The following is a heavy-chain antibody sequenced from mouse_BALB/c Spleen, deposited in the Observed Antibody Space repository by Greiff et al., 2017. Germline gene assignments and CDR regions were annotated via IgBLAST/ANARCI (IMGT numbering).Heavy chain of an antibody. CDR1: GFSLTSYG. CDR2: IWAGGST. J-gene: IGHJ4*01. V-gene: IGHV2-9*02. D-gene: IGHD2-1*01. CDR3: ARDQGNYHYAMDY. Sequence: VHLVESGPGLVAPSQSLSITCTVSGFSLTSYGVHWVRQPPGKGLEWLGVIWAGGSTNYNSALMSRLSISKDNSKSQVFLKMNSLQTDDTAMYYCARDQGNYHYAMDYWGQGTSVTVSS.